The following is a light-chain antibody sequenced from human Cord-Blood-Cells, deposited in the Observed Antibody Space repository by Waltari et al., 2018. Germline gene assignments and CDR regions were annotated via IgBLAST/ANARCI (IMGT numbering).Light chain of an antibody. V-gene: IGKV4-1*01. CDR3: QQYYSTPFT. CDR1: QSVLYSSNNKNY. Sequence: DIVMTQSPDSLAVSLGERATINCKFSQSVLYSSNNKNYLAWYQQKPGQPPKLLIYWASTRESVVPDRFSGSGSGTDFTLTISSLQAEDVAVYYCQQYYSTPFTFGPGTKVDIK. CDR2: WAS. J-gene: IGKJ3*01.